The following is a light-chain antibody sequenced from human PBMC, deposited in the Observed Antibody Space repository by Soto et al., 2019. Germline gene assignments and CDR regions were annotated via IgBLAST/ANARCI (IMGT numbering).Light chain of an antibody. V-gene: IGKV3-11*01. CDR1: PSVSNS. J-gene: IGKJ5*01. CDR2: DAS. Sequence: ESVLTQSPATLSLSPGEGATLSCRASPSVSNSLAWYQHKPGQAPRLLIYDASNRATGVPTRFSGSGSGTDFTLTISSLEPEDFAVYYCQQRSNWITFGQGTRLEIK. CDR3: QQRSNWIT.